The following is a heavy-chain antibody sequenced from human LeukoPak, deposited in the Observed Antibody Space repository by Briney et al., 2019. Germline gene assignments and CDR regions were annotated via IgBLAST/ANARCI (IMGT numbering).Heavy chain of an antibody. CDR2: TRFDDSYK. CDR1: GFSFSSSG. J-gene: IGHJ5*02. V-gene: IGHV3-30*02. D-gene: IGHD1-1*01. CDR3: AKSSAGITWFDP. Sequence: GGSLRFSCAASGFSFSSSGMHWVRQAPGKGPEWVAFTRFDDSYKAYGDSVKGRFTISRDNSKNTLYLQMDSLRSDDTAVYYCAKSSAGITWFDPWGQGTLVTVSS.